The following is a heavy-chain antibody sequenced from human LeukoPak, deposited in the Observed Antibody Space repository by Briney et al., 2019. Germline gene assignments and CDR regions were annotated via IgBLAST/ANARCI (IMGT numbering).Heavy chain of an antibody. D-gene: IGHD4-23*01. CDR1: GFTISGHA. Sequence: GGSLRLSCVASGFTISGHAMSWVRQAPAKGLEWVSITVAGYSETHYADSVRGRFTISRDDSSNTLSLEMNSLRADDTGTYYCVKDFCRGGNCPFPFFDSWGQGTVVTVSS. V-gene: IGHV3-23*01. J-gene: IGHJ4*02. CDR3: VKDFCRGGNCPFPFFDS. CDR2: TVAGYSET.